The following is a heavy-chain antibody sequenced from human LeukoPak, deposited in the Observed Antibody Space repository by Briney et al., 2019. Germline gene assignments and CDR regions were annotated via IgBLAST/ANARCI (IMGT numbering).Heavy chain of an antibody. Sequence: KPSETLSLTCTVSGGSVSSGSYYWSWIRQPPGKGLEWIGYIYYSGSTNYNPSLKSRVTVSVDTSKKHLSLKLNSVTAADTAVYYCARVGASAFDIWGPGTMVTVSS. CDR3: ARVGASAFDI. CDR1: GGSVSSGSYY. CDR2: IYYSGST. D-gene: IGHD3-10*01. J-gene: IGHJ3*02. V-gene: IGHV4-61*03.